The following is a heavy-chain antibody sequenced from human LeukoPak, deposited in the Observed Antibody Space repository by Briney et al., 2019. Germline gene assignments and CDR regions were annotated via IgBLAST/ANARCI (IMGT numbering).Heavy chain of an antibody. D-gene: IGHD4/OR15-4a*01. J-gene: IGHJ3*02. CDR2: ILGARIST. CDR3: AKGTMRQHRGAFDI. CDR1: GFTFSSHG. V-gene: IGHV3-23*01. Sequence: PGGSLRLACAAAGFTFSSHGMGWVRQAPGRGLGWVSSILGARISTTQAPSVEGRFTIYRDNSTHTLSQQMNSLRAEDTAVYYCAKGTMRQHRGAFDIWGQGTMVIVSS.